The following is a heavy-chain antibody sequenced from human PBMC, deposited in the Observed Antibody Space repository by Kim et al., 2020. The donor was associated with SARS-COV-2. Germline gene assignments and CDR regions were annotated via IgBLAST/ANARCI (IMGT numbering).Heavy chain of an antibody. J-gene: IGHJ3*02. CDR3: ARRGARITIFGVAPGAFDI. D-gene: IGHD3-3*01. CDR1: GGSISSSNW. CDR2: IYHSGST. Sequence: SETLSLTCAVSGGSISSSNWWSWVRQPPGKGLEWIGEIYHSGSTNYNPSLKSRVTISVDKSKNQFSLKLSSVTAADTAVYYCARRGARITIFGVAPGAFDIWGQGTMVTVSS. V-gene: IGHV4-4*02.